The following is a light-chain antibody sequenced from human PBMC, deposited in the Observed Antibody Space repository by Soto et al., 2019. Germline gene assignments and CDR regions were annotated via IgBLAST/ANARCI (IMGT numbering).Light chain of an antibody. J-gene: IGKJ1*01. CDR1: PSLGYSDGNTY. Sequence: DVVMTQSPLSLPVTLGQPASISCRSGPSLGYSDGNTYLNWFHQRQGQSPRRLIFKVSNRDSGVPDRFSGSGSGYNFTLKISRVEAADVGVYYYMQTTHLPPTVGLGTKVEIK. CDR3: MQTTHLPPT. CDR2: KVS. V-gene: IGKV2-30*01.